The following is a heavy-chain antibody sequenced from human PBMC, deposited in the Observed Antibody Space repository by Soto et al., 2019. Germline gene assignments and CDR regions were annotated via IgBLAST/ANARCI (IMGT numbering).Heavy chain of an antibody. CDR2: ISGSGGST. CDR3: AKEKSAVRFLEWLPPAIDY. J-gene: IGHJ4*02. V-gene: IGHV3-23*01. D-gene: IGHD3-3*01. CDR1: GFTFSSYA. Sequence: EVQLLESGGGLVQPGGSLRLSCAASGFTFSSYAMSWVRQAPGKGLEWVSAISGSGGSTYYADSVKGRFTISRDNSKNTLYLQMTSLRAEDTAVYYCAKEKSAVRFLEWLPPAIDYWGQGTLVTVSS.